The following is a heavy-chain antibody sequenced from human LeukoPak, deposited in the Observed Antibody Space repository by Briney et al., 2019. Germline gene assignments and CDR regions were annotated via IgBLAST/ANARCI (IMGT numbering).Heavy chain of an antibody. V-gene: IGHV3-30*04. J-gene: IGHJ4*02. CDR2: ISYDGSNK. CDR1: GFTFSSYA. D-gene: IGHD5-18*01. CDR3: VHSYGFSYFDY. Sequence: KPGGSLRLSCAASGFTFSSYAMHWVRQAPGKGLEWVAVISYDGSNKYYADSVKGRFTISRDNSKNTPYLQMNSLRAEDTAVYYCVHSYGFSYFDYWGQGTLVTVSS.